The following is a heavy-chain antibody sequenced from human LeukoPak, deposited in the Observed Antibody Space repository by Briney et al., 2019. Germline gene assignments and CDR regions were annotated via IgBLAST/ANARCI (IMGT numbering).Heavy chain of an antibody. Sequence: SETLSLTCAVYGGSFSGYYWSWIRQPPGKGLEWIGEIKHSGSTNYNPSLKSRVTISVDTSKNQFSLKLSSVTAADTAVYYCARDYSGSSYWGQGTLVTVSS. CDR3: ARDYSGSSY. CDR2: IKHSGST. CDR1: GGSFSGYY. V-gene: IGHV4-34*01. J-gene: IGHJ4*02. D-gene: IGHD1-26*01.